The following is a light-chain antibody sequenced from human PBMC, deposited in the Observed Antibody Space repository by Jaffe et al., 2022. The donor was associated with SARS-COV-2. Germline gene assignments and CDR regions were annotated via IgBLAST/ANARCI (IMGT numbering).Light chain of an antibody. CDR3: QSYDSSLSVWV. CDR2: ANT. Sequence: QSVLTQPPSVSGAPGQRVTISCTGSSSNIGAGSDVHWYQQLPGTAPKLLIYANTDRPSGVPDRFSGSKSGTSASLAVTGLQADDEAHYYCQSYDSSLSVWVFGGGTQLTVL. J-gene: IGLJ3*02. V-gene: IGLV1-40*01. CDR1: SSNIGAGSD.